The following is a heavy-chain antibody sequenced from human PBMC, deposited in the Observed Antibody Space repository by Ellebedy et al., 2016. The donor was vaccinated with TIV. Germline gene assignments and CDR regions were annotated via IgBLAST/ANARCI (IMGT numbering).Heavy chain of an antibody. Sequence: AASVKVSCKASGYTFTDYDINWVRQATGQGLEYLGWMKPGSGNTGYAQKFEGRVTMTRNTSTSTAYMELSSLRSDDTAVYYCVVGLFHPWGQGTLVFVSS. J-gene: IGHJ5*02. CDR3: VVGLFHP. V-gene: IGHV1-8*01. CDR2: MKPGSGNT. CDR1: GYTFTDYD. D-gene: IGHD3/OR15-3a*01.